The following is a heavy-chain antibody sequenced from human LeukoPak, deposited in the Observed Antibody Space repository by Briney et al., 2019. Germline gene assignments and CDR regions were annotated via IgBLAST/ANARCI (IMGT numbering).Heavy chain of an antibody. J-gene: IGHJ4*02. CDR1: GFTFSSYA. CDR3: AKASAMIVVVSKHFDY. Sequence: GGSLRLSCAASGFTFSSYAMIWVRQASGKGLEWVSAISGSGGSTYYADSVKGRFTISRDNSKNTLYLQMNSLRAEDTAVYYCAKASAMIVVVSKHFDYWGQGTLVTVSS. CDR2: ISGSGGST. D-gene: IGHD3-22*01. V-gene: IGHV3-23*01.